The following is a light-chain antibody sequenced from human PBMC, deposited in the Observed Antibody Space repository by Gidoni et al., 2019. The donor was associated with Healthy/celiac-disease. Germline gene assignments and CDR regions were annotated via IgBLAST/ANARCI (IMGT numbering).Light chain of an antibody. V-gene: IGKV3-20*01. CDR3: QQYGSSPLT. CDR1: PSVSSSD. J-gene: IGKJ4*01. Sequence: ELVLPQSPGTLSLSPAERATLSCRASPSVSSSDLAWYQHKPGQAPSLLIDGASSRATGITDRFSGSGSGSDFTLTSSRLEPEDFAVYYWQQYGSSPLTFGGGTKVEIK. CDR2: GAS.